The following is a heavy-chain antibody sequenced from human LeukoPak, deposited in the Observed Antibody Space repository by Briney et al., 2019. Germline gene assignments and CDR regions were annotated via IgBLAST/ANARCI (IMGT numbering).Heavy chain of an antibody. Sequence: ASVKVSCKASGYTFTGYYMHWVRQAPGQGLEWMGWINPNSGGTNYAQKFQGWVTMTRDTSISTAYMELSRLRSDDTAVYYCARGLGYSYGRIDYGVDVWGKGTTVTVSS. J-gene: IGHJ6*04. D-gene: IGHD5-18*01. CDR2: INPNSGGT. CDR1: GYTFTGYY. CDR3: ARGLGYSYGRIDYGVDV. V-gene: IGHV1-2*04.